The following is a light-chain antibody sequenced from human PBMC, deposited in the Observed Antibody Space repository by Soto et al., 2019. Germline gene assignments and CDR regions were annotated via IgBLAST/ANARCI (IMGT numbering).Light chain of an antibody. Sequence: EIVLTQSPGTLSLSPGQRATLFCRASQSVYNNYIAWYQQKPGQAPRTVIYGASIRATGIPDRFSGSGSGTDFSLTITRLEPEDFAVYYCQQRSKWPITFGQGTRLEIK. CDR3: QQRSKWPIT. CDR2: GAS. CDR1: QSVYNNY. V-gene: IGKV3D-20*02. J-gene: IGKJ5*01.